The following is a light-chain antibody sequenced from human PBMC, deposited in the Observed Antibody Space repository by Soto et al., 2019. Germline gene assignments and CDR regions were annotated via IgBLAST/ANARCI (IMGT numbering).Light chain of an antibody. CDR1: QSVSSN. CDR2: GAS. J-gene: IGKJ1*01. V-gene: IGKV3-15*01. Sequence: EIVMTQSPATLSVSPGERATLSCRASQSVSSNLAWYQQKPGQAPRLLIYGASTRATGIPARFSGSGSGTEFTLTISSLQSEDFAVYYCQQDNNLPFFFGQGTKVEIK. CDR3: QQDNNLPFF.